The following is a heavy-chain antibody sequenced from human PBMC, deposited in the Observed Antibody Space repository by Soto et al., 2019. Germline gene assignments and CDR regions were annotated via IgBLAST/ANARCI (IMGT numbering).Heavy chain of an antibody. Sequence: QVQLVQSGAEVKKPGASVKVSCKASGYTFTSYGISWVRQAPGQGREWMGWISAYNGNTKNAQKLQGRVTRTTDTSTSTAYMELRSLRADDTAVYYCARARSVNMWSGFDYWGQGTLVTVSS. J-gene: IGHJ4*02. CDR2: ISAYNGNT. D-gene: IGHD2-21*01. CDR1: GYTFTSYG. CDR3: ARARSVNMWSGFDY. V-gene: IGHV1-18*01.